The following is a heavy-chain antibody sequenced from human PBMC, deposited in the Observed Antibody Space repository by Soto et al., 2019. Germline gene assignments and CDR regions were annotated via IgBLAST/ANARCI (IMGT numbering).Heavy chain of an antibody. J-gene: IGHJ6*02. V-gene: IGHV1-69*01. Sequence: QVQLVQSGAEVKKPGSSVKVSCKASGGTFSSYAISWVRQAPGQGLEWMGGIIPIFGTANYAQKFQGRVTITADESTSTAYMELSSLRSEDTAVYYCARDPVEMATIRYYGMDVWGQGTTVTVSS. CDR3: ARDPVEMATIRYYGMDV. D-gene: IGHD5-12*01. CDR2: IIPIFGTA. CDR1: GGTFSSYA.